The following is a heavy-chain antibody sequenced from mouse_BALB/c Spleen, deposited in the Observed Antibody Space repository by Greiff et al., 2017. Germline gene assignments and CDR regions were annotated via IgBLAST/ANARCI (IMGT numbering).Heavy chain of an antibody. CDR3: ARSGDYLYFDY. J-gene: IGHJ2*01. V-gene: IGHV3-2*02. CDR2: ISYSGST. CDR1: GYSITSDYA. Sequence: EVKLVESGPGLVKPSQSLSLTCTVTGYSITSDYAWNWIRQFPGNKLEWMGYISYSGSTSYNPSLKSRISITRDTSKNQFFLQLNSVTTEDTATYYCARSGDYLYFDYWGQGTTLTVSS. D-gene: IGHD2-4*01.